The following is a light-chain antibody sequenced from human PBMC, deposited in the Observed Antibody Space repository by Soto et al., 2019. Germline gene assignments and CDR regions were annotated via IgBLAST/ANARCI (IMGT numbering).Light chain of an antibody. Sequence: QSALTQPASVSGSPGQSITISCTGTSSDVGSYNLVSWYQQHPDKAPKLMIYEVTKRPSGVSNRFSGSKSGNTASLTISGLQAEDEADYYCCSYASNYTLVFGGGTKVTVL. V-gene: IGLV2-23*02. J-gene: IGLJ2*01. CDR1: SSDVGSYNL. CDR2: EVT. CDR3: CSYASNYTLV.